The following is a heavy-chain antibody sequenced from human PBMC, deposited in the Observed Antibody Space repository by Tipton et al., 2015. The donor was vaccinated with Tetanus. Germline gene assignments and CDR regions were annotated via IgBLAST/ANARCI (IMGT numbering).Heavy chain of an antibody. V-gene: IGHV4-59*01. CDR3: ARGPSDSGAWYHY. D-gene: IGHD6-19*01. CDR2: IYYKGST. J-gene: IGHJ4*02. Sequence: TLSLTCTISGDSMSPSYWGWLRQPPGKGLEWIGYIYYKGSTNYNPSLRSRVTISIDTSSNQFSLKLTSVTPADTAIYYCARGPSDSGAWYHYWGQGAMVTVSP. CDR1: GDSMSPSY.